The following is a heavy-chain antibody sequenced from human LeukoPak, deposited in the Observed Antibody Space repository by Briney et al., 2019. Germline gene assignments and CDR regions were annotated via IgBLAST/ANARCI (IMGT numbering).Heavy chain of an antibody. CDR3: AREFTGIVVVPAAIGGGAWFDP. D-gene: IGHD2-2*01. CDR1: GGSFSGYY. J-gene: IGHJ5*02. Sequence: SETLSLTCAVYGGSFSGYYWSWIRQPPGKGLEWIGEINHSGSTNYNPSLKSRVTISVDTSKNQFSLKLSSVTAADTAVYYCAREFTGIVVVPAAIGGGAWFDPWGQGTLVTVSS. CDR2: INHSGST. V-gene: IGHV4-34*01.